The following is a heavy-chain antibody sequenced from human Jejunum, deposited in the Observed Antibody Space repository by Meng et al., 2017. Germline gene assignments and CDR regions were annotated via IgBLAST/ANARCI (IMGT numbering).Heavy chain of an antibody. J-gene: IGHJ4*02. CDR1: GFTFSSSS. V-gene: IGHV3-23*01. Sequence: GESLKISCAASGFTFSSSSMSWVRQAPGKGLEWVSTFTGTTTCTYYADSVKGRFTISRDNSKNTLYLQMNSLRAEDTAVYYCAKLTSLWGQGTLVTVSS. CDR2: FTGTTTCT. D-gene: IGHD3-16*01. CDR3: AKLTSL.